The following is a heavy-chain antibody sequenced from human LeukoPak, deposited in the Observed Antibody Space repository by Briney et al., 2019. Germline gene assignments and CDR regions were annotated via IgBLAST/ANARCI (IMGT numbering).Heavy chain of an antibody. CDR3: ARGIRGYSGYQSFWYFDL. Sequence: PSETLSLTCTVSGGSISSYYWSWIRQPPGRGLEWIGYSYYSGSTYYNPSLKSRVTISVDTSKNQFSLKLSSVTAADTAVYYCARGIRGYSGYQSFWYFDLWGRGTLVTVSS. CDR1: GGSISSYY. V-gene: IGHV4-59*08. CDR2: SYYSGST. J-gene: IGHJ2*01. D-gene: IGHD5-12*01.